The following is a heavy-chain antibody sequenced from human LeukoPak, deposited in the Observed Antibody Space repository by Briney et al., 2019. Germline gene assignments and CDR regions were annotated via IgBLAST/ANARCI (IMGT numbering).Heavy chain of an antibody. CDR1: GFTLSHYY. CDR3: ARQGSEIDY. CDR2: ISSSGETI. Sequence: GGSLILSCAASGFTLSHYYMTWIRQAPGKGRQGLSCISSSGETIYYADSVKGRFTVSRDNAETSLYLKMNRLRAEDTAMYYCARQGSEIDYWGQGTLVTVPS. J-gene: IGHJ4*02. V-gene: IGHV3-11*01.